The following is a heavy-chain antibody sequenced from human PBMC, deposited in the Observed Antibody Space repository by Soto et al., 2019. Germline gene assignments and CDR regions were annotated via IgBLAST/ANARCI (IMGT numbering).Heavy chain of an antibody. CDR2: INPNSGGT. D-gene: IGHD3-22*01. V-gene: IGHV1-2*02. J-gene: IGHJ4*02. CDR3: ARDPDSYDSRGYYYVGYRQFDY. CDR1: GYTFTGYY. Sequence: QVQLVQSGAEVKKPGASVKVSCKASGYTFTGYYMHWVRQAPGQGLEWMGWINPNSGGTDYAQMFQGRVTMTRDTSISTAYMELTRLRSDDTAVYYCARDPDSYDSRGYYYVGYRQFDYWGQGTLVTVSS.